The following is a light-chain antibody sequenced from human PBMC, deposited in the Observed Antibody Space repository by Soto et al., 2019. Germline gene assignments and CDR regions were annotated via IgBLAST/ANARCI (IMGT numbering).Light chain of an antibody. Sequence: QSALTQPASVSGSPGQSITISCTGTSSDVGSHNFVSWYQQRPGKAPKLMIFEVTKRPSGVSSRFSASKSGNTASLTISGVRAEDEADYYCVSYIESSLTHWVFGGGTKLTVL. CDR1: SSDVGSHNF. J-gene: IGLJ3*02. CDR2: EVT. V-gene: IGLV2-23*02. CDR3: VSYIESSLTHWV.